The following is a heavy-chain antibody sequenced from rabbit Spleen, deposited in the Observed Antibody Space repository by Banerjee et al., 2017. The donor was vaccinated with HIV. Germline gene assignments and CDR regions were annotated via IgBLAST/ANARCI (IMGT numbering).Heavy chain of an antibody. D-gene: IGHD8-1*01. CDR3: AISYPHSSYGFNL. V-gene: IGHV1S40*01. CDR1: GVSFSDKDV. CDR2: VNTVTGKS. Sequence: QSLEESGGDLVKPGASLTLTCIASGVSFSDKDVLCWVRQAPGTGLEWIGCVNTVTGKSVYASWAKGRFSMSRTSSTTVTLQMTRLTAADTATYFCAISYPHSSYGFNLWGPGTLVTVS. J-gene: IGHJ4*01.